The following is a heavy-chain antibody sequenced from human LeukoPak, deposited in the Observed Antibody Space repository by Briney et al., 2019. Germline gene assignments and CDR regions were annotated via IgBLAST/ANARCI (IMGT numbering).Heavy chain of an antibody. CDR1: GYSFTSYW. CDR2: IYPGDSDT. D-gene: IGHD6-6*01. CDR3: ARSIAARPSLPNWFDP. V-gene: IGHV5-51*01. J-gene: IGHJ5*02. Sequence: GESLKISCKGSGYSFTSYWIGWVRQMPGKGLEWMGIIYPGDSDTRYSPSFQGQVTISADKSISTAYLQWSSLKASDTAMYYCARSIAARPSLPNWFDPWGQGTLVTVSS.